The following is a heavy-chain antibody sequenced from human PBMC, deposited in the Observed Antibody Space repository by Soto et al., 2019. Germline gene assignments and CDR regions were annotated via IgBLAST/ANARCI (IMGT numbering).Heavy chain of an antibody. V-gene: IGHV3-48*01. J-gene: IGHJ4*02. CDR3: ARGEGYSGYDADDGYDY. D-gene: IGHD5-12*01. CDR1: GFTFSSYS. Sequence: PGGSLRLSCAASGFTFSSYSMNWVRQAPGKGLEWVSYISSSSSTIYYADSVKGRFTISRDNAKNSLYLQMNSLRAEDTAVYYCARGEGYSGYDADDGYDYWGQGTLVTVSS. CDR2: ISSSSSTI.